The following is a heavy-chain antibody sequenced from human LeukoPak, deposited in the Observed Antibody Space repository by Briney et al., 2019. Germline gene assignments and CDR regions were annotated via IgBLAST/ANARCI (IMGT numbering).Heavy chain of an antibody. CDR1: GYTFTSYG. V-gene: IGHV1-18*01. CDR2: ISAYNGNT. Sequence: GASVKVSCKASGYTFTSYGISWVRQAPGQGLAWMGWISAYNGNTNYAQKLQGRVTMTTDTSTSTAYMELRSLRSDDTAVYYCARGLGAAHLTSYYFDYWGQGTLVTVSS. J-gene: IGHJ4*02. D-gene: IGHD6-6*01. CDR3: ARGLGAAHLTSYYFDY.